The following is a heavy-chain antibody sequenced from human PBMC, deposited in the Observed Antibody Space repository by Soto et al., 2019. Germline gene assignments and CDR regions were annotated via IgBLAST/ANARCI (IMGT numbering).Heavy chain of an antibody. CDR1: GGTFSSYA. V-gene: IGHV1-69*12. D-gene: IGHD2-15*01. J-gene: IGHJ6*02. CDR3: ARHSCCSTPNYYYGMDV. Sequence: QVQLVQSGAEVKKPGSSVKVSCKASGGTFSSYAISWVRQAPGQGLDWRGGIIPIFGTANYAQKFQGRVTITADESTSTAYMELSSLRSEDTAVYYCARHSCCSTPNYYYGMDVWGQGTTVTVSS. CDR2: IIPIFGTA.